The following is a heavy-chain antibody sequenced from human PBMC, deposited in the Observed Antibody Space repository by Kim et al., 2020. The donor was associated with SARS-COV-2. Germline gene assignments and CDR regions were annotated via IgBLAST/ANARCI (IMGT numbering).Heavy chain of an antibody. V-gene: IGHV3-7*03. J-gene: IGHJ4*02. Sequence: KQDGSEKYYGEAVRGRFSISRDNARNSLDLQMNSLRAEDTAVYYCARDFTHWGQGTLVTVSS. CDR3: ARDFTH. CDR2: KQDGSEK.